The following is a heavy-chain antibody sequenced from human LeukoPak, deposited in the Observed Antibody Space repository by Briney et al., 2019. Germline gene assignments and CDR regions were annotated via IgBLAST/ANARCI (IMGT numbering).Heavy chain of an antibody. CDR2: ISYDGSNK. Sequence: GGSLRLSCAASGFTFSSYSMNWVRQAPGKGLEWVAVISYDGSNKYYADSVKGRFTISRDNSKNTLYLQMNSLRAEDTAVYYCARGVASLAIYFDYWGQGTLVTVSS. CDR1: GFTFSSYS. J-gene: IGHJ4*02. CDR3: ARGVASLAIYFDY. V-gene: IGHV3-30*03. D-gene: IGHD2-21*01.